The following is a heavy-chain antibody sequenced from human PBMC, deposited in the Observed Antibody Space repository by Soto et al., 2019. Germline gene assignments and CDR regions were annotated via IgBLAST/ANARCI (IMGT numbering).Heavy chain of an antibody. Sequence: QITLKESGPTLVKPTQTLTLTCTFSGFSLATSGLGVGWVRQPPGKALELLALIYWDDDKRYSSSLKSRINNNMGTSRNQVVFTMTNVDPVDTATYYCAHTTVTVYGFEVWGQGTMVVVSS. D-gene: IGHD4-17*01. CDR2: IYWDDDK. J-gene: IGHJ3*01. CDR1: GFSLATSGLG. V-gene: IGHV2-5*02. CDR3: AHTTVTVYGFEV.